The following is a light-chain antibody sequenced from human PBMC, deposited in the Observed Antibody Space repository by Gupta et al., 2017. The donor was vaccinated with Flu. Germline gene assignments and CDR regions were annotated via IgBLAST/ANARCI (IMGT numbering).Light chain of an antibody. Sequence: QSVLTQPPSVSGAPGQRLTISCTGSRSNFGAGYDVHWYQQLPGTAPKLLIYGNNNRPSGVPDRFSGSKSGTSASLAITGLQAEDEADYYCQSYDSSLSGSVFGGGTKLTVL. J-gene: IGLJ3*02. CDR2: GNN. CDR3: QSYDSSLSGSV. CDR1: RSNFGAGYD. V-gene: IGLV1-40*01.